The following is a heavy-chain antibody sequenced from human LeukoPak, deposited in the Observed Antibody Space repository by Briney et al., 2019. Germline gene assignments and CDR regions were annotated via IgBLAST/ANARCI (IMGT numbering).Heavy chain of an antibody. CDR1: RFTFSSHW. J-gene: IGHJ4*02. D-gene: IGHD5-18*01. V-gene: IGHV3-7*01. CDR3: ARDSPERGYSYGPLDNYFDY. CDR2: IKQDGSEK. Sequence: GGSLRLSCAASRFTFSSHWMTWVRQAPGKGVEWVANIKQDGSEKYYVDSVKGRFTISRDNAKNSLYLQMNSLRAEDTAVYYCARDSPERGYSYGPLDNYFDYWGQGTLVTVSS.